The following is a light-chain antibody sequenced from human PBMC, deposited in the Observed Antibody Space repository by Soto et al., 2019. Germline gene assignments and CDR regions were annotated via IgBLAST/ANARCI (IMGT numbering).Light chain of an antibody. CDR2: SNN. J-gene: IGLJ1*01. CDR3: ATWDDSLNGYV. Sequence: QPVLTQPSASGTPGQRVTISCSGSSSNIGTNPVNWYQQVPGTAPKLLIYSNNQRPSGVPDRVSGSKSGTSASLAISGLQSEDEADYYCATWDDSLNGYVFGTGTKLTVL. CDR1: SSNIGTNP. V-gene: IGLV1-44*01.